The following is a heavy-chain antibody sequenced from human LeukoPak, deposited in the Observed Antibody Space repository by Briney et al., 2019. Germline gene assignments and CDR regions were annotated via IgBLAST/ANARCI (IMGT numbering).Heavy chain of an antibody. CDR1: GYSISSGYY. V-gene: IGHV4-38-2*01. J-gene: IGHJ5*02. CDR2: IYHSGST. Sequence: SETLSLTCAVSGYSISSGYYWGWIRQPPGRGLQWIGTIYHSGSTYYNPSLRRRVAISVDTSKNEFSLKLNSVTAADTAVYYCARHGGVGTTTNWFDPWGQGTLVTVSS. CDR3: ARHGGVGTTTNWFDP. D-gene: IGHD3-3*01.